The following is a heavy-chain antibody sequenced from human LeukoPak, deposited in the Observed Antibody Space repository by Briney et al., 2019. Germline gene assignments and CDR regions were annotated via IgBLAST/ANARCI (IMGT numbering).Heavy chain of an antibody. D-gene: IGHD1-26*01. CDR3: ARDRGPDSGSYYFDY. V-gene: IGHV3-23*01. CDR1: GFTFSSYA. J-gene: IGHJ4*02. Sequence: GGSLRLSCAASGFTFSSYAMSWVRQAPGKGLEWVSSINNSGGSTYYADSVKGRFTISRDNSKNTLYLQMNSLRAEDTAVYYCARDRGPDSGSYYFDYWGQGTQVTVSS. CDR2: INNSGGST.